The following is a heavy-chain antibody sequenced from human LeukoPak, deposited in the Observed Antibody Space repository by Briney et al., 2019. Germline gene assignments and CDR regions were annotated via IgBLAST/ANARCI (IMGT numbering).Heavy chain of an antibody. Sequence: GGSRRLSCAASGFKFSSYGMHWVRQAPGKGLEWVAIIWYDGSNKYYADSVKGRFIISRDNSKNTLYLQMNSLRAEDTAVYYCARDPLESAYYHYYYYGMDVWGQGTTVTVSS. D-gene: IGHD3-22*01. CDR3: ARDPLESAYYHYYYYGMDV. J-gene: IGHJ6*02. CDR2: IWYDGSNK. CDR1: GFKFSSYG. V-gene: IGHV3-33*01.